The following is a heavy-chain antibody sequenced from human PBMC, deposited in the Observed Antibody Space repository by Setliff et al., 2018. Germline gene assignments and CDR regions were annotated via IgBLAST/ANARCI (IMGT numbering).Heavy chain of an antibody. J-gene: IGHJ6*03. D-gene: IGHD2-15*01. Sequence: GGSLRLSCAASGFTVSNTYMTWVRLAPGKGLEWVSVIYSGGTRLYADSVKGRCTISRDNSKNTVYLQINGLKSEDTAVYYCARAHAASGGKYSMDVWGKGTMVTVSS. V-gene: IGHV3-66*01. CDR2: IYSGGTR. CDR3: ARAHAASGGKYSMDV. CDR1: GFTVSNTY.